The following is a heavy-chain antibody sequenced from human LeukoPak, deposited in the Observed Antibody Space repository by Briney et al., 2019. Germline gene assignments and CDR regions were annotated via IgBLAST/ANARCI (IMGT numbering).Heavy chain of an antibody. CDR3: ARHRFGHLFDY. J-gene: IGHJ4*02. Sequence: SETLSLTCTVSGGSISSYYWSWIRQPAGKGLEWIGRIYTSGSTNYNPSLKSRVTVPLDTSRNQVSLILSSVTAADTAVYYCARHRFGHLFDYWGQGTLVFVSS. D-gene: IGHD3-16*01. CDR1: GGSISSYY. CDR2: IYTSGST. V-gene: IGHV4-4*07.